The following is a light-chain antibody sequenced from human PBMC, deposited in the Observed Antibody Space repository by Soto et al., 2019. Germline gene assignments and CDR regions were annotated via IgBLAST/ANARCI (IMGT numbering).Light chain of an antibody. CDR2: KVS. CDR1: QRLVHSDGIAY. V-gene: IGKV2-30*02. Sequence: DVVMTQSPHSLPVTLGQPASISCRANQRLVHSDGIAYFSWFQQRPGRSPRRLIYKVSNRDSGVPARFSGSGSGTDFALKISRVEAEDVGVYYCMQGTHWPITFGQGTRLEIK. J-gene: IGKJ5*01. CDR3: MQGTHWPIT.